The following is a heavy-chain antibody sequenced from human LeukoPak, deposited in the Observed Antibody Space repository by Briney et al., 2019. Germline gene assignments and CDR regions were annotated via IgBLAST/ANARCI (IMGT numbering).Heavy chain of an antibody. V-gene: IGHV4-34*01. CDR3: ARSSWTYNWFDP. Sequence: SETLSLTCAVYGGSFSGYYWSRIRQPPGKGLEWIGEINHSGSTNYNPSLESRVTISVDTSKNQFSLKLSSVTAADTAVYYCARSSWTYNWFDPWGQGTLVTVSS. D-gene: IGHD6-13*01. CDR2: INHSGST. J-gene: IGHJ5*02. CDR1: GGSFSGYY.